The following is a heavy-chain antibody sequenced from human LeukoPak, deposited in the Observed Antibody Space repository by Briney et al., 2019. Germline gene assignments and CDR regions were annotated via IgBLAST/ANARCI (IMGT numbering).Heavy chain of an antibody. D-gene: IGHD6-13*01. CDR2: MNPNSGNT. Sequence: ASVRASCKASGYTFTSYDINWVRQATGQGLEWMGWMNPNSGNTGYAQKFQGRVTMTRDTSTSTVYMELSSLRSEDTAVYYCARDTPYSSSQVSWGQGTLVTVSS. CDR1: GYTFTSYD. J-gene: IGHJ5*02. CDR3: ARDTPYSSSQVS. V-gene: IGHV1-8*01.